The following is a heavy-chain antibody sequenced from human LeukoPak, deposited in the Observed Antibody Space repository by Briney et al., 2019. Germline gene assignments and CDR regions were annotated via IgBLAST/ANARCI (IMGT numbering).Heavy chain of an antibody. Sequence: SETLSLTCTVSTGSISGYYWSWIRQSPGKGLEWIGHLYYNGGTNYNPSLKSRVTMSVDTSKNQFSLKVNSVTAADTAVYYCARNGTRSGSDLYYYMDVWGKGTTVTVSS. D-gene: IGHD3-10*01. CDR3: ARNGTRSGSDLYYYMDV. CDR1: TGSISGYY. V-gene: IGHV4-59*08. CDR2: LYYNGGT. J-gene: IGHJ6*03.